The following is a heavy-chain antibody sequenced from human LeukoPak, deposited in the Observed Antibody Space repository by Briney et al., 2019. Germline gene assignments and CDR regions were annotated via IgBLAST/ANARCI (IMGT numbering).Heavy chain of an antibody. V-gene: IGHV5-51*01. Sequence: GESLKISCEASGYTFTTYWIGWVRQMPGKGLEWVGSIYPGGSNTRYSPSFQGQVTISVDNSITTAYLQWSSLKASDTAMYYCARRRLAANPFYFDYWGQGVLVTVSS. CDR1: GYTFTTYW. CDR3: ARRRLAANPFYFDY. J-gene: IGHJ4*02. D-gene: IGHD5-24*01. CDR2: IYPGGSNT.